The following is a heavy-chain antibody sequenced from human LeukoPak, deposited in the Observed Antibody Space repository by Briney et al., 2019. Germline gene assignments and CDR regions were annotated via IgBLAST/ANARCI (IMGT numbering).Heavy chain of an antibody. D-gene: IGHD3-3*01. J-gene: IGHJ4*02. Sequence: SETLSLTCTVSGGSISSSSYYWSWIRQPPGKGLEWIGEINHSGSTNYNPSLKSRVTISIDTSKNQFSLKLSSVTAADTAVYYCARDRSIWSGYHTFDYWGQGTLVTVSS. CDR3: ARDRSIWSGYHTFDY. CDR2: INHSGST. V-gene: IGHV4-39*07. CDR1: GGSISSSSYY.